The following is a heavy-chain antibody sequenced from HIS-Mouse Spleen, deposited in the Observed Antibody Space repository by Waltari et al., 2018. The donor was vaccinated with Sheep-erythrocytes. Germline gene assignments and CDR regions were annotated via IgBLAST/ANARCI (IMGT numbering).Heavy chain of an antibody. J-gene: IGHJ4*02. CDR2: IYYSGST. CDR1: GGSISSSSYY. D-gene: IGHD3-22*01. CDR3: ARLYYYDSSGYYFDY. V-gene: IGHV4-39*01. Sequence: QLQLQESGPGLVKPSETLSLTCTVSGGSISSSSYYWGWSRQPPGKGLGWIGGIYYSGSTYYNPSLKSRVTISVDTSKNQFSLKLSSVTAADTAVYYCARLYYYDSSGYYFDYWGQGTLVTVSS.